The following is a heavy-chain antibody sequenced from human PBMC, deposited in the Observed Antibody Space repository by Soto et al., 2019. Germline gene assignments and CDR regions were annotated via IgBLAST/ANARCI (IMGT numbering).Heavy chain of an antibody. CDR2: IYYSGST. J-gene: IGHJ6*02. CDR3: ARENCSGGSCYSGPRGYYYYGMDV. CDR1: GGSVSSGSYY. V-gene: IGHV4-61*01. Sequence: QVQLQESGPGLVKPSETLSLTCTVSGGSVSSGSYYWSWIRQPPGKGLEWIGYIYYSGSTNYNPSLKSRVTISVDPSKNQFSLKLSSVTAADTAVCYCARENCSGGSCYSGPRGYYYYGMDVWGQGTTVTVSS. D-gene: IGHD2-15*01.